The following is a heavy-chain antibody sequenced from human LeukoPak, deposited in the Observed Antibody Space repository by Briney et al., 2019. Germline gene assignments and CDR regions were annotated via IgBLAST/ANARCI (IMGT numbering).Heavy chain of an antibody. D-gene: IGHD6-6*01. Sequence: GGSLRLSCAASGFDFSTQWMSWVRQAPGKGLEWVAIVNQGATQKYYVDSVKGRFTISRDNAKNSLYLQMNSLRAEDTALYYCARVQLVDYYYYSYMDVWGKGTTVTVSS. CDR3: ARVQLVDYYYYSYMDV. CDR1: GFDFSTQW. CDR2: VNQGATQK. J-gene: IGHJ6*03. V-gene: IGHV3-7*03.